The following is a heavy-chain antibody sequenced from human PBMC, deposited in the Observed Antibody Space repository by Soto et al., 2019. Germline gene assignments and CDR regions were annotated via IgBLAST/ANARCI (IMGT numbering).Heavy chain of an antibody. J-gene: IGHJ3*02. V-gene: IGHV3-23*01. CDR1: GFTFSSYS. Sequence: EVQLSESGGGLVQPGGSLRLSCAASGFTFSSYSMTWVRRAPGKGLEWVSSISESGSSTYYVDSVKGRFTISRDNSKNTMFLQMNSLRAEDTAVYYCAKHDYGDYRSYDMWGQGAMVTVSS. CDR2: ISESGSST. CDR3: AKHDYGDYRSYDM. D-gene: IGHD4-17*01.